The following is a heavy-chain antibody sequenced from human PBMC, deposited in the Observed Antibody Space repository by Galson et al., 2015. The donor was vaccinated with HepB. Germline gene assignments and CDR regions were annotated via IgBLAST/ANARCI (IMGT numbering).Heavy chain of an antibody. CDR1: GYTFTSYY. D-gene: IGHD2-15*01. V-gene: IGHV1-46*04. CDR3: ARGLRVVAAKTGGDAFDI. J-gene: IGHJ3*02. Sequence: SVKVSCKASGYTFTSYYMHWVRQAPGQGLEWMGIINPSGGSTSYAQKLQGRVTMTRDTSTSTVYMELSSLRSEDTAVYYCARGLRVVAAKTGGDAFDIWGQGTMVTVSS. CDR2: INPSGGST.